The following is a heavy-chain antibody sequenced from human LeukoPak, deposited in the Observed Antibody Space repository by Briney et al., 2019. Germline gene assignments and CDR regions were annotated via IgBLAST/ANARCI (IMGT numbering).Heavy chain of an antibody. V-gene: IGHV3-30*03. D-gene: IGHD3-22*01. CDR3: ARVLNYYDSSGYYFSY. J-gene: IGHJ4*02. Sequence: GTSLRLSCAASGFTFTNYGIHWVRQAPGKGLEWVAVISYHGSNRYSADSVKGRFTISRDNSKNTVYLQMNSLRPEDTAVYYCARVLNYYDSSGYYFSYWGQGTLVTVSS. CDR1: GFTFTNYG. CDR2: ISYHGSNR.